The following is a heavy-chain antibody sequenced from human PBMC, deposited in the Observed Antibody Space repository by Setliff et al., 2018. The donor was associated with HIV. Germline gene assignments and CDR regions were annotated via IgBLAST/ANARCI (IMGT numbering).Heavy chain of an antibody. CDR3: ARLAATYGNHRFDY. CDR2: IFHTGYS. Sequence: SETLSLTCAVYGGSFSGYNWSWIRQTPGKGLEWIGHIFHTGYSIYSPSLKSRVTMSVDTSKNEFSLKMTSVIAADAAVYFCARLAATYGNHRFDYWGQGVPVTVSS. D-gene: IGHD1-1*01. J-gene: IGHJ4*02. V-gene: IGHV4-34*12. CDR1: GGSFSGYN.